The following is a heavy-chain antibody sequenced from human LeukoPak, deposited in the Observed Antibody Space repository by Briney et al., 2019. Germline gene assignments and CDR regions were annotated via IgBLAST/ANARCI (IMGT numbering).Heavy chain of an antibody. Sequence: PGGSLRLSCGVSGFTFTNAWTSWVRHTPGKGLEWVGRIVSKTDGGTTDYAAPVKGRFTISRDDSKNTMYLQMNSLRTEDTAVYYCTTDEGDSTSYYQFDYWGQGTVVTVSS. J-gene: IGHJ4*02. CDR1: GFTFTNAW. V-gene: IGHV3-15*04. CDR3: TTDEGDSTSYYQFDY. CDR2: IVSKTDGGTT. D-gene: IGHD3-22*01.